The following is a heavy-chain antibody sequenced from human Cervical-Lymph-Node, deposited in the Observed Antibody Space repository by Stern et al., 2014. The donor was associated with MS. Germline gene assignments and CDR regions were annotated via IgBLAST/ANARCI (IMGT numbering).Heavy chain of an antibody. CDR3: ASAYGSSHYYFDY. V-gene: IGHV3-33*08. CDR2: IWYDGSNP. CDR1: GFSFSPYA. Sequence: MQLVESGGAVVQPGRSLRLSCAASGFSFSPYAMHWVRQAPGKGLEWVALIWYDGSNPYYADSVTGRFTISRDNFKNTLYLQMNSLRAEDTAVYYCASAYGSSHYYFDYWGQGTLVTVSS. J-gene: IGHJ4*02. D-gene: IGHD6-13*01.